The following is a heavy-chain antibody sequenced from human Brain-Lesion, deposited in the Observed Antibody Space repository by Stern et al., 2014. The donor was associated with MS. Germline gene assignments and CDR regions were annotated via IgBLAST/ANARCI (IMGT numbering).Heavy chain of an antibody. CDR2: INPNTGGT. CDR3: ARDHYLGMDV. CDR1: GYIFIGYY. Sequence: QVQLGQSGAEVKKPGASVKVSCKTYGYIFIGYYIHWVRQAPGQGLEWMAWINPNTGGTKYAQKFQGRVTMSRDTSISTAYVELSSLTSDDTAVYYCARDHYLGMDVWGQGTTVTVSS. J-gene: IGHJ6*02. D-gene: IGHD1-26*01. V-gene: IGHV1-2*02.